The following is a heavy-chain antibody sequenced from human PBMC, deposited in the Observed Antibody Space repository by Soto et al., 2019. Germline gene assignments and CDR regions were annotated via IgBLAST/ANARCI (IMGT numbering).Heavy chain of an antibody. CDR2: IIPIFGTA. Sequence: QVELVQSGAEVKKPGSSVKVSCQASEDTFRNYAISWVRQAPGQGLEWMGGIIPIFGTANYAQTFQGRVTIAADTTANTVYLKLSSLRAEDTGVYYSASTKYDSSAYYYWSLGLWGRGTLVTVSS. D-gene: IGHD3-22*01. CDR3: ASTKYDSSAYYYWSLGL. J-gene: IGHJ2*01. CDR1: EDTFRNYA. V-gene: IGHV1-69*06.